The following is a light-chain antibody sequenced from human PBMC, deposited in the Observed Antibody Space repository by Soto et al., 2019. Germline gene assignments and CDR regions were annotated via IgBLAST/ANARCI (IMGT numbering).Light chain of an antibody. V-gene: IGKV3-20*01. J-gene: IGKJ2*01. CDR1: QSVSSSY. CDR3: QQYDSSPPAMYT. Sequence: EIVLTQSPGALSLSPGERATLSCRASQSVSSSYLAWYQQKPGQAPRLLIYGASSRATGIPDRFSGSGSGTDFTLTISRLETEDFAVYYCQQYDSSPPAMYTFGQGTKLEIK. CDR2: GAS.